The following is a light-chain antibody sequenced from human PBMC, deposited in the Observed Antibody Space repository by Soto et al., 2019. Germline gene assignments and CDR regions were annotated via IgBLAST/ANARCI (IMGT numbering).Light chain of an antibody. J-gene: IGKJ2*01. CDR3: QQRFSWRT. CDR2: DAS. V-gene: IGKV3-11*01. CDR1: QSVSSF. Sequence: EIVLTQSPATMSLSPGERATLSCRASQSVSSFLAWYQQKPGQAPRLLIYDASTRAPGIPAWCSGSGSGADFTLTISGLAHEDVAVYYCQQRFSWRTFGQGTKLEIK.